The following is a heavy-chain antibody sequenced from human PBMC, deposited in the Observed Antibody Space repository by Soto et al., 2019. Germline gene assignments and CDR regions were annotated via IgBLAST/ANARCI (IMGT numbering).Heavy chain of an antibody. Sequence: DVQLAESGGGLVQPGRSLRLSCAASGFTFDDYAMHWVRQAPGKGLEWVLGISWNSGSIGYADSVKGRFAISRDNAKNSLYLQMNSLRAEDTALYYCVRGDYYGMDVWGQGTTVTVSS. CDR1: GFTFDDYA. CDR3: VRGDYYGMDV. CDR2: ISWNSGSI. J-gene: IGHJ6*02. V-gene: IGHV3-9*01.